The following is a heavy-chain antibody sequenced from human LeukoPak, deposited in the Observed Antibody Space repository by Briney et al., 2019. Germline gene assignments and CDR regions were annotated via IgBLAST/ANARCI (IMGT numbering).Heavy chain of an antibody. CDR2: INHSGST. CDR3: ARGQGRRGYYYYYGMDV. CDR1: GGSFSGYY. V-gene: IGHV4-34*01. Sequence: SETLSLTCAVYGGSFSGYYWSWIRQPPGKGLEWIGEINHSGSTNYNPSLKSRVTISVDTSKNLFSLKLSSVTAADTAVYYCARGQGRRGYYYYYGMDVWGQGTTVTVSS. J-gene: IGHJ6*02. D-gene: IGHD3-10*01.